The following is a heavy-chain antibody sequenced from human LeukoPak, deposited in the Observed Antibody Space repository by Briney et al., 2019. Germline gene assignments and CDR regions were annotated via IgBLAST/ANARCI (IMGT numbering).Heavy chain of an antibody. CDR1: GGSVSGYY. V-gene: IGHV4-34*01. D-gene: IGHD2-2*01. Sequence: SHTLSLACAVHGGSVSGYYWSWIRQPPGKRLEWIGEINHSGSTNYNPSLKSRVAISLDTYKRQFSLRLTSVTAADTAVYYCARDGCSSTSCYSDYYYGMDGWGQGTTVTVSS. CDR2: INHSGST. J-gene: IGHJ6*02. CDR3: ARDGCSSTSCYSDYYYGMDG.